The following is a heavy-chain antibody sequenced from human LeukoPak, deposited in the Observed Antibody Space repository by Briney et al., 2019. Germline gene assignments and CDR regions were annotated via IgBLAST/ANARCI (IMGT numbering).Heavy chain of an antibody. J-gene: IGHJ4*02. CDR1: GYTFTGYY. V-gene: IGHV1-2*02. D-gene: IGHD6-13*01. CDR2: INPSSGGT. Sequence: ASVKVSCKASGYTFTGYYMHWVRQAPGQGLEWMGWINPSSGGTNYAQKFQGRVTMTRDTSISTAYMELSRLRSDDTAVYYCARDRSSSWYSQGFDYWGQGTLVTVSS. CDR3: ARDRSSSWYSQGFDY.